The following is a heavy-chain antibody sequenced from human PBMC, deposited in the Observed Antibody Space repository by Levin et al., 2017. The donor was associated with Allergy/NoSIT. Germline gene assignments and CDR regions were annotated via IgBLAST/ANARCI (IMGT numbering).Heavy chain of an antibody. CDR1: GYTFTSYA. D-gene: IGHD1-1*01. CDR3: ARVSLKQTYNWNDSGRVFDY. V-gene: IGHV1-3*01. J-gene: IGHJ4*02. Sequence: ASVKVSCKASGYTFTSYAMHWVRQAPGQRLEWMGWINAGNGNTKYSQKFQGRVTITRDTSASTAYMELSSLRSEDTAVYYCARVSLKQTYNWNDSGRVFDYWGQGTLVTVSS. CDR2: INAGNGNT.